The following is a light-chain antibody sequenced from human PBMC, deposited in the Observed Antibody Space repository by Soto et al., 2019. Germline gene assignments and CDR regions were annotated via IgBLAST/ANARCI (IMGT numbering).Light chain of an antibody. V-gene: IGKV1-17*01. CDR1: QVVTND. CDR2: AAS. CDR3: LQLNTYPWT. J-gene: IGKJ1*01. Sequence: IRMTQSPSSLSASTGDRVTITCRASQVVTNDLGWYQQKPGKAPKRLIYAASTLQSGVPSRFSGSGSGTEFTLTISSLQPEDVATYYCLQLNTYPWTFGQGTKVDIK.